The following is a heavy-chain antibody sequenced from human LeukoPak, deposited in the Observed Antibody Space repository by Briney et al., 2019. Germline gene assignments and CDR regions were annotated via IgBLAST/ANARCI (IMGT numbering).Heavy chain of an antibody. CDR2: IYTRGST. CDR1: GGSISSGSYY. V-gene: IGHV4-61*02. CDR3: ARQKWEQQGRDYYFNGLDV. Sequence: SQTLSLTCTVSGGSISSGSYYWSWIRQPAGKGLEWIGRIYTRGSTDYNPSLKSRITISVDTSKNQFSLKLSSVTAADTAVYYCARQKWEQQGRDYYFNGLDVWGPGTTVIVSS. J-gene: IGHJ6*02. D-gene: IGHD1/OR15-1a*01.